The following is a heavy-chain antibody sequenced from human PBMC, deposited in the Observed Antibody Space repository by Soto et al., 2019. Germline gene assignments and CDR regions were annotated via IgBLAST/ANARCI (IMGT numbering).Heavy chain of an antibody. D-gene: IGHD3-10*01. CDR2: IYYSGST. CDR3: ARQIRYYHGSGTYYNVIDS. CDR1: GGSISSSSYY. J-gene: IGHJ4*02. V-gene: IGHV4-39*01. Sequence: SETLSLTCTVSGGSISSSSYYWGWIRQPPGKGLEWIGSIYYSGSTYYNPSLKSRVTISVDTSKNQFSLKLSSVTAADTAVYYCARQIRYYHGSGTYYNVIDSWGQGTLVTAS.